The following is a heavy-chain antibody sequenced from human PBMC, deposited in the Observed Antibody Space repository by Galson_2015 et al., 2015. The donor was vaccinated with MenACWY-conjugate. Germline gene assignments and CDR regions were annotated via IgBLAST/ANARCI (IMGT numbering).Heavy chain of an antibody. CDR2: INGDGRST. D-gene: IGHD2-8*02. CDR1: GFTFSNYW. J-gene: IGHJ5*02. V-gene: IGHV3-74*01. CDR3: ARADCTGSGCAGSFDP. Sequence: SLRLSCAASGFTFSNYWMHWVRQAPGKGLVWVSRINGDGRSTSYGDSVKGRFTTSRDNAKNTLFLQMNSLRVEDTAVYYCARADCTGSGCAGSFDPWGQGTLVTVSS.